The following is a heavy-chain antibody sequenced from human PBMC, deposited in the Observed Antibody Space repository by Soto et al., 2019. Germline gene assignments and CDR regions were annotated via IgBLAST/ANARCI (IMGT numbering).Heavy chain of an antibody. Sequence: QVQLVQSGAEVKKPGSSVKVSCKVSGGTFSNYAIAWVRLAPGHGLEWLGGIVPIFGTTYYTQKFQGRATIIADDSTTTAYLEMSSLRSEDTAIYYCARVEAVAGLYNYHGWDAWCQGTAVTVSS. CDR1: GGTFSNYA. D-gene: IGHD6-19*01. J-gene: IGHJ6*02. CDR2: IVPIFGTT. CDR3: ARVEAVAGLYNYHGWDA. V-gene: IGHV1-69*12.